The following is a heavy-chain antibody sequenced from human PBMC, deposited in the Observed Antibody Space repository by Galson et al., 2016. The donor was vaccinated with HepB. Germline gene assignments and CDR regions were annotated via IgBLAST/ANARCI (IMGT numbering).Heavy chain of an antibody. CDR2: ISSIGHYI. Sequence: SLRLSCAASGFIFGTQSMNWVRQAPGKGLEWVASISSIGHYIHYSDSLEGRFTISRDNAKNSPFLEMNSLRPEDTAVYFCAREKGGSTMASHWFDPWGLGTLVTVSS. CDR1: GFIFGTQS. D-gene: IGHD4/OR15-4a*01. V-gene: IGHV3-21*01. CDR3: AREKGGSTMASHWFDP. J-gene: IGHJ5*02.